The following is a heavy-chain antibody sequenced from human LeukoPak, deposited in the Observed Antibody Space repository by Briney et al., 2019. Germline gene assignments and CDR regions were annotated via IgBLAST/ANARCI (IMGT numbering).Heavy chain of an antibody. D-gene: IGHD2-2*01. J-gene: IGHJ6*02. CDR3: ARGVVPAVNYYYYYGMDV. V-gene: IGHV1-69*13. CDR2: IIPIFGTA. Sequence: ASVKVSFKASGGTCSSYAMSWVRQAPGQGLEWMGGIIPIFGTANYAQKFQGRVTITADESTSTAYMELSSLRSEDTAVYYCARGVVPAVNYYYYYGMDVWGQGTTVTVSS. CDR1: GGTCSSYA.